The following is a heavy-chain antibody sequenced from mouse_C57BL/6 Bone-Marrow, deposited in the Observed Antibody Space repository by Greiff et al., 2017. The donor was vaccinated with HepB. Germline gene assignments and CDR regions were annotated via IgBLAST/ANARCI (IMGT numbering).Heavy chain of an antibody. CDR2: IHPNSGST. J-gene: IGHJ2*01. V-gene: IGHV1-64*01. Sequence: QAQLQQPGAELVKPGASVKLSCKASGYTFTSYWMHWVNQRPGQGLEWIGMIHPNSGSTNYNEKFKSKATLTVDKSSSTAYMQLSSLTSEDSAVYYCARKGGLLRYPYFDYWGQGTTLTVSS. CDR1: GYTFTSYW. D-gene: IGHD1-1*01. CDR3: ARKGGLLRYPYFDY.